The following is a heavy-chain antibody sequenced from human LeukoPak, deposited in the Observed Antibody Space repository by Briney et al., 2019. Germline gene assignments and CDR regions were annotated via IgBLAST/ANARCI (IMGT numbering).Heavy chain of an antibody. CDR2: IYYSGST. V-gene: IGHV4-39*07. CDR3: ARERRDGYRRFDY. CDR1: GGLIRSSSYY. Sequence: SETLSLTCTVSGGLIRSSSYYWGWIRQPPGKGLEWIGNIYYSGSTYYSPSLTSRVTISVDTSKNHFSLKLSSMTAADTAVYFCARERRDGYRRFDYWGQGTLVTVSS. J-gene: IGHJ4*02. D-gene: IGHD5-24*01.